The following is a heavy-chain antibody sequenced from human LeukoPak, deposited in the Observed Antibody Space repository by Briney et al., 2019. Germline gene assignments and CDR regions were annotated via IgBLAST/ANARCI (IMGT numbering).Heavy chain of an antibody. J-gene: IGHJ6*03. D-gene: IGHD3-3*01. CDR2: IGRSSQYI. Sequence: GGSLRLSCTASGFTLSLYSMHWVRQAPGKGLEWVSSIGRSSQYIYYGDSVRGRFTISRDNAKNSLYLDMNSPRAEDTAVYYCARDAPNIDFAPYFYYMDVWGKGTTVTVSS. CDR3: ARDAPNIDFAPYFYYMDV. CDR1: GFTLSLYS. V-gene: IGHV3-21*01.